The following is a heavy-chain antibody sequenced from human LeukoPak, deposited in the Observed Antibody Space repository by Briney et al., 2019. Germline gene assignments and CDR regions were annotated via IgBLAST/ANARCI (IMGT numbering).Heavy chain of an antibody. CDR1: GFTFSSYG. CDR2: ISYDGSNK. J-gene: IGHJ4*02. D-gene: IGHD2-21*02. V-gene: IGHV3-30*18. CDR3: AKVKPRIVVVTGAYDY. Sequence: GGSLRLSCAASGFTFSSYGMHWVCQAPGKGLEWVAVISYDGSNKYYADSVKGRFTISRDNSKNTLYLQMNSLRAEDTAVYYCAKVKPRIVVVTGAYDYWGQGTLVTVSS.